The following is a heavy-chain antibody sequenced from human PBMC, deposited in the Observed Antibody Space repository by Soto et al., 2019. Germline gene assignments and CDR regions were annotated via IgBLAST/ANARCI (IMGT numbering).Heavy chain of an antibody. CDR2: ISYDGSNK. J-gene: IGHJ6*02. D-gene: IGHD3-10*01. V-gene: IGHV3-30-3*01. CDR3: AREAEEFCLDV. Sequence: GGSLRLSCAASGFTFSSYAMHWVRQAPGKGLEWVAVISYDGSNKYYADSVKGRFTISRDNSKNTLYLQMNSLRAEDTAVYYCAREAEEFCLDVWGQGTTVTVSS. CDR1: GFTFSSYA.